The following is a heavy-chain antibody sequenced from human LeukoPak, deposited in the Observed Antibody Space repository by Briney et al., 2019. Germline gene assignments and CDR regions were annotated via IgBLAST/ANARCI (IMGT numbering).Heavy chain of an antibody. D-gene: IGHD2-2*01. CDR1: GYTFTNYY. J-gene: IGHJ4*02. V-gene: IGHV1-2*02. CDR2: INPNSGGT. Sequence: ASVKVSCKTSGYTFTNYYMHWVRQAPGQGLEWMGWINPNSGGTNYAQKFQGRVAMTRDTSISTAYMELNRLRSDDTAVYYCATMSTAEFDYWGQGTLVTVSS. CDR3: ATMSTAEFDY.